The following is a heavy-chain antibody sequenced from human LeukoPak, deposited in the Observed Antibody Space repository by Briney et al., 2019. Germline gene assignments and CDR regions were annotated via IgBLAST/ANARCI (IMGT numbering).Heavy chain of an antibody. Sequence: GGSLRLSCAASGFTFSSYWMSWVRQAPGKGLEWVSYITGNGGNVNYADSVKGRFTISRDNAKNSLYLQMSSLRVEDTAIYYCAREGESADRDAFDIWGQGTMVTVSS. D-gene: IGHD3-16*01. CDR3: AREGESADRDAFDI. CDR2: ITGNGGNV. V-gene: IGHV3-48*04. CDR1: GFTFSSYW. J-gene: IGHJ3*02.